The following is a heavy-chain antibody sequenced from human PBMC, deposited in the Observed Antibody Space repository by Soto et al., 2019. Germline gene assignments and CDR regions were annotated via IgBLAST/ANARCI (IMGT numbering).Heavy chain of an antibody. CDR2: IYHSGST. D-gene: IGHD3-3*01. CDR1: GGSIRTTRYY. CDR3: ASVTSEDRSTISGVVIRTIDV. V-gene: IGHV4-31*03. J-gene: IGHJ6*02. Sequence: QVQLQESGPGLVKFSQTLSLTCTVSGGSIRTTRYYWSWIRQHPGKGLEWIAYIYHSGSTYYNPSLKRRVDVSVDKCRNQFSLSLSSVTAADTAVYYCASVTSEDRSTISGVVIRTIDVWGQGTTVTVSS.